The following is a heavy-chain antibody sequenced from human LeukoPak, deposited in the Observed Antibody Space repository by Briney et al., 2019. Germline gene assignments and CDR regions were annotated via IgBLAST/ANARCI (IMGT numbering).Heavy chain of an antibody. J-gene: IGHJ5*02. CDR1: GYSFTDYY. CDR2: INPNSGGT. D-gene: IGHD2-21*01. CDR3: ARADRLHGGPYLIGP. Sequence: ASVKVSCKASGYSFTDYYMHWVRQAPGQGLEWMGWINPNSGGTNSAQKFQGRVTMTRDTSITTVYMEVSWLTSDDTAIYYCARADRLHGGPYLIGPWGQETLVTVSS. V-gene: IGHV1-2*02.